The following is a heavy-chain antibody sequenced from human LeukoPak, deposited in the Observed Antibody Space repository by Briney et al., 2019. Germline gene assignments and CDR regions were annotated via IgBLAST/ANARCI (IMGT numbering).Heavy chain of an antibody. V-gene: IGHV4-39*01. CDR1: GFTFSSYSMN. D-gene: IGHD6-19*01. J-gene: IGHJ4*02. CDR2: IHYSGYS. Sequence: PGGSLRLSCAASGFTFSSYSMNWVRQAPGQGLEWIGSIHYSGYSYYSPSLKGRATISVDTSKNHFSLKLTSVTAADTAVYYCARLRYSNAWPIDYWGQGTLVTVSS. CDR3: ARLRYSNAWPIDY.